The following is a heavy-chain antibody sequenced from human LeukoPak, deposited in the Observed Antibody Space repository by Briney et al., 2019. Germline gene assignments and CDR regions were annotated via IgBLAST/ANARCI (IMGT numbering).Heavy chain of an antibody. D-gene: IGHD2-15*01. CDR2: IYNSGST. V-gene: IGHV4-59*12. CDR3: AREGSYCSGGSCRGFFSDY. J-gene: IGHJ4*02. CDR1: DGSISSYY. Sequence: PSETLSLTCTVSDGSISSYYWSWIRQPPGKGLEWIGYIYNSGSTNYNPSLKSRVTISVDTSKKQFSLKLSSVTAADTAVYYCAREGSYCSGGSCRGFFSDYWGQGTLVTVSS.